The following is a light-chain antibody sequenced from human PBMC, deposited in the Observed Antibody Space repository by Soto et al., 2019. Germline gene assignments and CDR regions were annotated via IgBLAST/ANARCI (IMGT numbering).Light chain of an antibody. Sequence: AIQKTQSPSSLSASVGDRVTVTCRASQCITNDLGWYQQKPGKAPNLLIYDASRLQSGVSSRFSGSGSGTDFTLTISNLQPEDFATYYCLQVYNYPRTFGQGTRLEIK. CDR1: QCITND. CDR3: LQVYNYPRT. V-gene: IGKV1-6*01. J-gene: IGKJ2*01. CDR2: DAS.